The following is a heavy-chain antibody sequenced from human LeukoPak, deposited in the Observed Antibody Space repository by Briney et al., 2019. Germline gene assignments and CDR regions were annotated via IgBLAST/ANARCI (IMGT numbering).Heavy chain of an antibody. CDR1: GFTFTTYA. V-gene: IGHV3-23*01. CDR3: GREEFHSADF. D-gene: IGHD3-10*01. Sequence: GGSLRLSCAASGFTFTTYAMSWVRQAPGKGLEWVSSISNDARDTYYADSVRGRLTISRDSSKNTLYLQINSLRAEDTAMYYCGREEFHSADFRGQGTLVTVSS. CDR2: ISNDARDT. J-gene: IGHJ4*02.